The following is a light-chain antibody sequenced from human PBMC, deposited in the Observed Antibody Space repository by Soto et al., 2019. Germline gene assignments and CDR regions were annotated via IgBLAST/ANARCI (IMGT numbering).Light chain of an antibody. V-gene: IGKV2D-29*01. CDR2: EVS. Sequence: ILMTQTPLSLSIIPGQTASISCKSSQSLLYSDGKTYFYWYVQKAGQAPQPLIYEVSNRFSGVPDRFSGSGSGTDFTLKISRVEAEDVGVHYCMQSIQLPLTFGGATKVDIK. CDR3: MQSIQLPLT. J-gene: IGKJ4*01. CDR1: QSLLYSDGKTY.